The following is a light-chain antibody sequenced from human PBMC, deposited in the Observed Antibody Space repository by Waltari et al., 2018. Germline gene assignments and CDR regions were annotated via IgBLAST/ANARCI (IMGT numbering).Light chain of an antibody. CDR2: EVS. Sequence: QSALTHPASVSGSLGQSITISCPGTRSAAGYSHLVSWYQQLPGKVPTLLLFEVSKRPPGFSDRFSGSKSGNTASLAISGLQAEDEAEYYCCSYTRSRNLLFGGGTKVTVL. CDR1: RSAAGYSHL. V-gene: IGLV2-23*01. J-gene: IGLJ2*01. CDR3: CSYTRSRNLL.